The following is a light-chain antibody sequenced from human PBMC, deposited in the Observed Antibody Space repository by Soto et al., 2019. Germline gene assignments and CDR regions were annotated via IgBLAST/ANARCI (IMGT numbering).Light chain of an antibody. J-gene: IGLJ1*01. CDR2: DVS. V-gene: IGLV2-11*01. Sequence: QSVLTQPRSVSGSPGQSVTISCTGTSSDVCGYNYVSLYQQHPGKAPKLMIYDVSKRPSGVPDRFSGSKSGNTASLSISGLQAEDEADYYCCSYAGSYTFVFGTGTKVTVL. CDR3: CSYAGSYTFV. CDR1: SSDVCGYNY.